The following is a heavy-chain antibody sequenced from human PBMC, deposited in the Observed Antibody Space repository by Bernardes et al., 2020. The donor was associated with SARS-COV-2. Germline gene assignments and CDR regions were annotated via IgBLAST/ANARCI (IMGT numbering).Heavy chain of an antibody. D-gene: IGHD4-17*01. V-gene: IGHV3-48*02. CDR3: ARDDYGDYYYGMDV. CDR1: GFTFSSYS. Sequence: GGSLRLSRAASGFTFSSYSMNWVRQAPGKGLEWVSYISSSSSTIYYADSVKGRFTISRDNAKNSLYLQMNSLRDEDTAVYYCARDDYGDYYYGMDVWGQGTTVTVSS. J-gene: IGHJ6*02. CDR2: ISSSSSTI.